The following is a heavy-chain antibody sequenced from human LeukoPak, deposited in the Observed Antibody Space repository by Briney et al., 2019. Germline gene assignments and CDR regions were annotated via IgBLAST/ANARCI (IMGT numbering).Heavy chain of an antibody. Sequence: ASVKVSCKVSGYTLTELSMHWVRQAPGKGLEWMGGFDPEDGETIYAQKFQGRVTMTRDTSISTAYMELSRLRSDDTAVYYCARAGGSIYYYYMDVWGKGTTVTVSS. D-gene: IGHD3-16*01. CDR2: FDPEDGET. J-gene: IGHJ6*03. CDR3: ARAGGSIYYYYMDV. V-gene: IGHV1-24*01. CDR1: GYTLTELS.